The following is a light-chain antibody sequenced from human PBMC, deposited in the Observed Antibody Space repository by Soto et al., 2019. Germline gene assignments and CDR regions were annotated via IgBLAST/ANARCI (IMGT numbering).Light chain of an antibody. V-gene: IGKV3-11*01. Sequence: EIVLTQSPATLSLSPGERATLSCRASQSVSSYLAWYQQKPGQAPRLLIYDASNRDTGIPARFSGSGSGTDFTLTISSREPEHFAVDSCQQHSNYPPRFTFGPGTKVDIK. CDR1: QSVSSY. CDR2: DAS. J-gene: IGKJ3*01. CDR3: QQHSNYPPRFT.